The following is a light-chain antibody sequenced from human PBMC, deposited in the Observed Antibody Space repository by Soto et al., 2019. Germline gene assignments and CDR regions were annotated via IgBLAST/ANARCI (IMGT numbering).Light chain of an antibody. CDR2: TSS. J-gene: IGKJ1*01. CDR1: QPISEY. Sequence: DIQMTQSPSSLSASVGDRVLITCRTSQPISEYLNWYQQKPGKAPSLLIYTSSNLQTGVPSRFSGSESGTEFTLTISSLEPEDFATYYCQQSYTTPWTFGQGTKVDIK. CDR3: QQSYTTPWT. V-gene: IGKV1-39*01.